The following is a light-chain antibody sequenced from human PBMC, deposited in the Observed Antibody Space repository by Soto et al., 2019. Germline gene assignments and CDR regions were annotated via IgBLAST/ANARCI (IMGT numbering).Light chain of an antibody. CDR2: GAS. Sequence: EIVLTQSPGTLSLSPGDRATLSCRARQSVSSTYLAWYQHKPGQAPRLLIYGASSRETGIPDTFSGSGSGTDFTLTISRLEPEDFAVYYCEQYDSSPYTFGQGTKLEIK. J-gene: IGKJ2*01. CDR3: EQYDSSPYT. V-gene: IGKV3-20*01. CDR1: QSVSSTY.